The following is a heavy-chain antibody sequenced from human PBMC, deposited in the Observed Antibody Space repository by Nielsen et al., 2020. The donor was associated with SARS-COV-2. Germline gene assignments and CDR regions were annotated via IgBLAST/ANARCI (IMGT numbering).Heavy chain of an antibody. J-gene: IGHJ4*02. CDR1: GFTFSNYW. CDR2: IKQDGSEK. Sequence: GGSLRLSCAASGFTFSNYWMNWVRQAPGKGLEWVANIKQDGSEKYYVDSVKGRFTISRDNSKNTLYLQMNSLRAEDTAVYYCANAEAPFDYWGQGTLVTVSS. CDR3: ANAEAPFDY. V-gene: IGHV3-7*05.